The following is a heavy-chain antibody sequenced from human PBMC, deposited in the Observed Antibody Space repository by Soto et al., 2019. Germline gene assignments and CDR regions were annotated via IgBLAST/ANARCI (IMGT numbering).Heavy chain of an antibody. CDR1: GFTFSSYA. V-gene: IGHV3-23*01. J-gene: IGHJ6*02. Sequence: PGGSLRLSCAASGFTFSSYAMSWVRQAPGKGLEWVSGISTNGNAYYADSVKGRFTISRDNSENTLYLQMNSLRAEDTAVYYCARGGLIQGPPYYYYGMDVRGQGTTVTVSS. CDR2: ISTNGNA. CDR3: ARGGLIQGPPYYYYGMDV.